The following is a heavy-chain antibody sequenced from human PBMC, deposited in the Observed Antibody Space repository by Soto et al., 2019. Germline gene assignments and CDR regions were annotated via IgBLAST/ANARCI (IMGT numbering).Heavy chain of an antibody. CDR3: VAGVGFDY. Sequence: GGSLRLSCAASGFTFSSYAMSWARQAPGKGLEWVSAISGGGGSTYYADSVKGRFTISRDNSKNTLYLQMNSLRAEDTAVYYAVAGVGFDYWGQGTLVTVSS. D-gene: IGHD6-19*01. CDR2: ISGGGGST. V-gene: IGHV3-23*01. CDR1: GFTFSSYA. J-gene: IGHJ4*02.